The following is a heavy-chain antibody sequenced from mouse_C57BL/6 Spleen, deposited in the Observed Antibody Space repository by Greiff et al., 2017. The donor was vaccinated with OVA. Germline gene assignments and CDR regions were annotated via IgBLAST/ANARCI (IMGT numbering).Heavy chain of an antibody. Sequence: QVQLQQSGPELVKPGASVKISCKASGYSFTSYYIHWVKQRPGQGLEWIGWIYPGSGNTKYNEKFKGKATLTADTSSSTAYMQLSSLTSEDSAVYYCARGSSYGAMDYWGQGTSVTVSS. CDR2: IYPGSGNT. CDR3: ARGSSYGAMDY. D-gene: IGHD1-1*01. CDR1: GYSFTSYY. J-gene: IGHJ4*01. V-gene: IGHV1-66*01.